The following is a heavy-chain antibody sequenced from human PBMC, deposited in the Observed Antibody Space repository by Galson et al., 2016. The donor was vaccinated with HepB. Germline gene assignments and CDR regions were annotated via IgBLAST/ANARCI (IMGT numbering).Heavy chain of an antibody. CDR2: IAASGGGP. V-gene: IGHV3-23*01. J-gene: IGHJ4*02. CDR3: AKPGGYNLGPFDF. D-gene: IGHD2-8*02. CDR1: GFIFSNYA. Sequence: SLRLSCAASGFIFSNYAMNWVRQAPGKGLEWVSVIAASGGGPNYAGSVKGRFTISRDNSKNTLYLQMNDLRAEDSAVYFCAKPGGYNLGPFDFWGQGALVTVSS.